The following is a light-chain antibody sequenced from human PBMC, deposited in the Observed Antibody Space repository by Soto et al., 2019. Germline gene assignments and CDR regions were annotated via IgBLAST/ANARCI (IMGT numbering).Light chain of an antibody. CDR3: QQYGSSPGWT. CDR2: GAS. CDR1: QSVSSSY. V-gene: IGKV3-20*01. Sequence: EIVLTQSPGTLSLSPGERATLSCRASQSVSSSYLGWYQQKPGQAPRLLIYGASSRATGIPDRSSGSGSGTDFTLTISRLEPEDFAVYYCQQYGSSPGWTFGQGTKVEVK. J-gene: IGKJ1*01.